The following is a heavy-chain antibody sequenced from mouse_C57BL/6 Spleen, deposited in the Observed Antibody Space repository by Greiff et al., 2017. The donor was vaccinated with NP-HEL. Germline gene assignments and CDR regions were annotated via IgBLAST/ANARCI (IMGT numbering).Heavy chain of an antibody. CDR3: ARDYSNSFDV. V-gene: IGHV1-80*01. CDR2: IYPGDGDT. J-gene: IGHJ1*03. D-gene: IGHD2-5*01. CDR1: GYAFSSYW. Sequence: VKLVESGAELVKPGASVKISCKASGYAFSSYWMNWVKQRPGKGLEWIGQIYPGDGDTNYNGKFKGKATLTADKSSSTAYMQLSSLTSEDSAVYFCARDYSNSFDVWGTGTTVTVSS.